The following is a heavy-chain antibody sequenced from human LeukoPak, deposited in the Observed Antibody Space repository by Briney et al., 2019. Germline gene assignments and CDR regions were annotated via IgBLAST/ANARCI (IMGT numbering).Heavy chain of an antibody. CDR3: ASLLTYFDY. Sequence: SETLSLTCTVSGXSISSSSYHWGWIRQPPGKGLEWIASIYYSGSTYYRLSLKRRVTISVDTSKNQFSLKMSSVIAADTAVYYCASLLTYFDYWGQGTLVTVSS. D-gene: IGHD3-9*01. CDR2: IYYSGST. CDR1: GXSISSSSYH. J-gene: IGHJ4*02. V-gene: IGHV4-39*01.